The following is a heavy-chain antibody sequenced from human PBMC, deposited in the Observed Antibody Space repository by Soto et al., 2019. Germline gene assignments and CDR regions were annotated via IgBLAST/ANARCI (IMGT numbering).Heavy chain of an antibody. CDR1: GYTFTSYD. D-gene: IGHD3-3*01. J-gene: IGHJ6*03. V-gene: IGHV1-8*01. CDR2: MNPNSGNT. CDR3: ARGYRSDFWSVYYLPKDYYMDV. Sequence: ASVKVSCKASGYTFTSYDINWVRQATGQGLEWMGWMNPNSGNTGYAQKFQGSVTTTRNTSISTAYMELSSLRSEDTAVYYCARGYRSDFWSVYYLPKDYYMDVWGKGTTVTVFS.